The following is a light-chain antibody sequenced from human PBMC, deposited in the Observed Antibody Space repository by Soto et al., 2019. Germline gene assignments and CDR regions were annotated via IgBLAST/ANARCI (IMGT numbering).Light chain of an antibody. CDR3: PQANSVALT. J-gene: IGKJ5*01. CDR2: AAS. Sequence: DIQMTQSPSSVSASVGDRVTITCRASQGISSWVAWYQQKPGKAPKLLIYAASSLQSGVPSSFSGSGSVTDLTITISKLQPEDFATYYCPQANSVALTVGQGTRLEIK. CDR1: QGISSW. V-gene: IGKV1-12*01.